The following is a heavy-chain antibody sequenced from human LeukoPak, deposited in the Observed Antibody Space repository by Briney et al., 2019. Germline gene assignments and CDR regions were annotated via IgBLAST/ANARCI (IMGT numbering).Heavy chain of an antibody. CDR1: GYSITSAYY. J-gene: IGHJ3*02. V-gene: IGHV4-38-2*02. CDR3: ARGTGVPAFDI. CDR2: FFLKGST. D-gene: IGHD1/OR15-1a*01. Sequence: PSETLSLTCTVSGYSITSAYYWGWIRQPPGKGLEWIGSFFLKGSTYYNPSLKSRVTISVDTSKNQFSLKLSSVTAADTAVYYCARGTGVPAFDIWGQGTMVTVSS.